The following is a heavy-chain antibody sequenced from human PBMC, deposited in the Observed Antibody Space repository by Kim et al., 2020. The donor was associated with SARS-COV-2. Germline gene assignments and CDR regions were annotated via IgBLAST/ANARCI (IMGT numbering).Heavy chain of an antibody. CDR3: ARREKAVAGDY. CDR1: GGSISSSSYY. D-gene: IGHD6-19*01. Sequence: SETLSLTCTVSGGSISSSSYYWGWIRQPPGKGLEWIGSIYYSGSTYYNPSLKSRVTISVDTSKNQFSLKLSSVTAADTAVYYCARREKAVAGDYWGQGTLVTVSS. V-gene: IGHV4-39*07. CDR2: IYYSGST. J-gene: IGHJ4*02.